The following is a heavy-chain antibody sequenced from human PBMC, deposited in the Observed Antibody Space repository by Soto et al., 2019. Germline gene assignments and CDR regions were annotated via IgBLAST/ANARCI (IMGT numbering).Heavy chain of an antibody. CDR3: ARGGGLQLGPEY. CDR1: VFNFSSYG. D-gene: IGHD3-16*01. Sequence: GGSLRLPCAACVFNFSSYGMEGVRQAHGKGLEGMAVMWDYGSNKSYSDCVKGRFIIYRDNTRNTLYLEMNSVRAQGTPPYSCARGGGLQLGPEYRGNGTLVTVSS. V-gene: IGHV3-33*01. CDR2: MWDYGSNK. J-gene: IGHJ4*01.